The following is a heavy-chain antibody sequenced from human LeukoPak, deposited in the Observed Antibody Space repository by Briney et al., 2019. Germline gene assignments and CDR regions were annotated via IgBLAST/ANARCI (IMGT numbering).Heavy chain of an antibody. Sequence: GGSLRLSCATSGFNFWNFVVNWVRQDPGKGLEWVSAISGKGDEAYYRDSVKGRFTISKDSGDDTVYLEMNNLTVADTAVYYCAKTQNWNYISYYYYYMDVWGKGTAVTVCS. D-gene: IGHD1-7*01. J-gene: IGHJ6*03. V-gene: IGHV3-23*01. CDR2: ISGKGDEA. CDR1: GFNFWNFV. CDR3: AKTQNWNYISYYYYYMDV.